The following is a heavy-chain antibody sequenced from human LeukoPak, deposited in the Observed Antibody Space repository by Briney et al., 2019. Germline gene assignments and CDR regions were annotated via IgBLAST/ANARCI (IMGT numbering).Heavy chain of an antibody. D-gene: IGHD6-6*01. V-gene: IGHV1-18*01. Sequence: ASVKVSCTASGYTFTSYGISWVRQAPGQGLEWMGWISAYNGNANYAQKLQGRVTMTTDTSTSTAYMELRSLRSDDTAVYYCARLGIAARPLDYWGQGTLVTVSS. J-gene: IGHJ4*02. CDR1: GYTFTSYG. CDR3: ARLGIAARPLDY. CDR2: ISAYNGNA.